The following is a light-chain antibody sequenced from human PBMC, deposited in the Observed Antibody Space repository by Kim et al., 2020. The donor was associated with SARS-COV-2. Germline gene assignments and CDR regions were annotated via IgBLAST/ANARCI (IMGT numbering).Light chain of an antibody. Sequence: DIQMTQSPSTLSASVGDTVTITCRASQTINNWLAWYQQQPGTAPKLLISKTSTLQSGVPSRFSGSGSGTEFTLTIKSLQPEDFATYYCQQYETNVITFGQGTRLEIK. CDR3: QQYETNVIT. J-gene: IGKJ5*01. CDR2: KTS. V-gene: IGKV1-5*03. CDR1: QTINNW.